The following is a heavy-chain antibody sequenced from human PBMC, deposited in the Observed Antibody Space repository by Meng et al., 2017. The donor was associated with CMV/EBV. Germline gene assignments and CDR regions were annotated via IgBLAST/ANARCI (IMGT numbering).Heavy chain of an antibody. D-gene: IGHD6-6*01. Sequence: QLVQSGAEVKKPGASVKVSCKASGYTFTSYYMHWVRQAPGQGLEWMGIINPSGGSTSYAQKFQGRVTMTRDTSTSTVYMELSSLRSEDTAVYYCAREEGIAARSDWFDPWGQGTLVTVSS. CDR3: AREEGIAARSDWFDP. V-gene: IGHV1-46*01. CDR1: GYTFTSYY. CDR2: INPSGGST. J-gene: IGHJ5*02.